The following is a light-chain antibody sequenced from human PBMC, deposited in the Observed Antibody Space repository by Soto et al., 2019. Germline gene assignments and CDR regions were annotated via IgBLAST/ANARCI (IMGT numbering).Light chain of an antibody. CDR2: EVS. Sequence: QSALTQPPSASGSPGQSVTISCTGTSSDVGGYNYVSWYQQHPGKAPKLMIYEVSKRPSGVPDRFSGSKSGNTASLTVSGLQAEDEADYYCSSYAGSNNFPYVFGTGTMSPS. CDR1: SSDVGGYNY. J-gene: IGLJ1*01. V-gene: IGLV2-8*01. CDR3: SSYAGSNNFPYV.